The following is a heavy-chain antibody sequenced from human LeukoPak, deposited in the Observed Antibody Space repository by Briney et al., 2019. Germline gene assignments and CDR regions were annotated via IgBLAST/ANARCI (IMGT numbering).Heavy chain of an antibody. J-gene: IGHJ5*02. D-gene: IGHD4-17*01. V-gene: IGHV3-23*01. Sequence: PGGSLRLSCAASGFTYNTYAMSWVRQAPGKGREWVSGISVNGGNTYYADSVKGRFTISRDNSKNTLYLQMKSLRAEDTAVSYCAKQNGDYENWFDPWGQGTLVTVSS. CDR3: AKQNGDYENWFDP. CDR2: ISVNGGNT. CDR1: GFTYNTYA.